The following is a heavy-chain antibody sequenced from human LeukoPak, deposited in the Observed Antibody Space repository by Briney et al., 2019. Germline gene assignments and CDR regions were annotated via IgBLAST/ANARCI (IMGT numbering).Heavy chain of an antibody. D-gene: IGHD3-22*01. CDR1: GFTFSSYS. CDR3: AKEGSLYYDSFYYGMDV. J-gene: IGHJ6*02. CDR2: ISSSSSYI. V-gene: IGHV3-21*01. Sequence: PGGSLRLSCAASGFTFSSYSMNWVRQAPGKGLEWVSSISSSSSYIYYADSVKGRFTISRDNAKNTLYLQMNSLRAEDTAVYYCAKEGSLYYDSFYYGMDVWGQGTTVTVSS.